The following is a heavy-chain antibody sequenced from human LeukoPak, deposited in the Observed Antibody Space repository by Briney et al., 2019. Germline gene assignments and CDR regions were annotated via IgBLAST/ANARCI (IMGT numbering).Heavy chain of an antibody. D-gene: IGHD2-2*02. Sequence: ASVNVSCKASGYSFTDYYIHWVRQAPGQGLEWMGWIFPNTGGTKFAQKFQGRFTMTRDTSISTAYMELSSLRSDDTAIYYCARDLSQYTGYWGQGTLVTVSS. CDR2: IFPNTGGT. J-gene: IGHJ4*02. V-gene: IGHV1-2*02. CDR3: ARDLSQYTGY. CDR1: GYSFTDYY.